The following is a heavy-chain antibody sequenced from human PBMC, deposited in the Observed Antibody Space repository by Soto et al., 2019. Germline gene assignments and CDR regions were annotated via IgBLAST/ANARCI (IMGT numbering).Heavy chain of an antibody. CDR2: ISFDGSNE. CDR1: GFTFTYYG. CDR3: AKARDGHNSLLGS. V-gene: IGHV3-30*18. J-gene: IGHJ4*02. Sequence: GGSLRFSCAASGFTFTYYGMHWVRQAPGKGLEWVAFISFDGSNEYYVDSVKGRFTISRDNSKSTLYLQMSSLRPEDTAVYYCAKARDGHNSLLGSWGQGTLVTVSS. D-gene: IGHD2-21*01.